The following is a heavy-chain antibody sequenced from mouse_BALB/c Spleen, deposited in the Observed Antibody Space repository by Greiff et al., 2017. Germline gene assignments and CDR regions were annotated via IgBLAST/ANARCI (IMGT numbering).Heavy chain of an antibody. D-gene: IGHD2-1*01. CDR1: GYSITSDYA. J-gene: IGHJ2*01. CDR2: ISYSGST. CDR3: ARDYGNYDGY. Sequence: VQLQQSGPGLVKPSQSLSLTCTVTGYSITSDYAWNWIRQFPGNKLEWMGYISYSGSTSYNPSLKSRISITRDTSKNQFFLQLNSVTTEDTATYYCARDYGNYDGYWGQGTTLTVSS. V-gene: IGHV3-2*02.